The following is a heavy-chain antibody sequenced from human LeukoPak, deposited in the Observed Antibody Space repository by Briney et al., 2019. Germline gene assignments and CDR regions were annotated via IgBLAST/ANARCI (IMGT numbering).Heavy chain of an antibody. D-gene: IGHD6-19*01. V-gene: IGHV4-39*01. Sequence: GSLRLSCAASGFTFSSSAMSWVRQPPGKGLEWIGSIYYNGGTYYNPSLKSRVTISVDTSKNQFSLKLRSVTAADTAVYYCARLPRSDIAVAGPIDYWGQGTLVTVSS. J-gene: IGHJ4*02. CDR1: GFTFSSSA. CDR3: ARLPRSDIAVAGPIDY. CDR2: IYYNGGT.